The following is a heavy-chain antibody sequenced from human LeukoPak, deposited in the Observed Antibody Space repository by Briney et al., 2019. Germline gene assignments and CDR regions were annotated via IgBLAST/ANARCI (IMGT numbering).Heavy chain of an antibody. V-gene: IGHV3-74*01. Sequence: GGSLRLSCAVTGFNLRTYWIHWVRHSPGRGLEWVARINGEGGRISYADSVRGGFTISRDNAKNTAYLQMNSLRAGDTALYYCARDPGYYYYGMDVWGQGTTVVVSS. J-gene: IGHJ6*02. CDR3: ARDPGYYYYGMDV. CDR2: INGEGGRI. CDR1: GFNLRTYW.